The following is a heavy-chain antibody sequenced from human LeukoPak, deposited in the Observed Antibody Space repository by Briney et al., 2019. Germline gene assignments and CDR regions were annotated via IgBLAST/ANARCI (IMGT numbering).Heavy chain of an antibody. CDR1: GYTFTSYA. D-gene: IGHD3-10*01. CDR2: INTNTGNP. J-gene: IGHJ4*02. CDR3: AKGRYGSGSFSTPFEY. V-gene: IGHV7-4-1*02. Sequence: ASVKVSCKASGYTFTSYAMNWVRQAPGQGLEWMGWINTNTGNPTYAQGFTGRFVFSLDTSVSTAYLQISSLKAEDTALYYCAKGRYGSGSFSTPFEYWGQGTLVTVSS.